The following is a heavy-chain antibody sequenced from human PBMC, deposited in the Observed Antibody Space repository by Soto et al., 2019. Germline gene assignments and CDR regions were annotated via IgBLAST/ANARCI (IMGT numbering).Heavy chain of an antibody. CDR1: GYTFTGYY. CDR2: INPNSGGT. D-gene: IGHD1-26*01. V-gene: IGHV1-2*04. J-gene: IGHJ3*02. CDR3: ARDTTTRAFDI. Sequence: GASVKVSCKASGYTFTGYYMHWVRQAPGQGLEWVGWINPNSGGTNYAQKFQGWVTMTRDTSISTAYMELSRLRSDDTAVYYCARDTTTRAFDIWGQGTMVTVSS.